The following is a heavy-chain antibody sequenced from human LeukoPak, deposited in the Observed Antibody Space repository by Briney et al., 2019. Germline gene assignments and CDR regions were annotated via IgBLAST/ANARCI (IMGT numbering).Heavy chain of an antibody. CDR2: IYYSGST. Sequence: SDTLSLTCTDSVGSISSYCWSWIRQPPGKGLEWIGYIYYSGSTNYNPSLKSRVTISVDTSKNQFSLKLSSVTAADTAVYYCARGASANIFDYWGQGTLVTVSS. V-gene: IGHV4-59*01. D-gene: IGHD6-13*01. CDR1: VGSISSYC. CDR3: ARGASANIFDY. J-gene: IGHJ4*02.